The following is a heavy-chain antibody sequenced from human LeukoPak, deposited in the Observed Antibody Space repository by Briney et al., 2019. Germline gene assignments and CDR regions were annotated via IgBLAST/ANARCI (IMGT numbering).Heavy chain of an antibody. CDR2: INHSGST. CDR3: ASSFDWLLSEKKSNWFDP. Sequence: PSETLSLTCTVSGGSISSYYWSWIRQPPGKGLEWIGEINHSGSTNYNPSLKSRVTLSVDTSKNQFSLKLSSVTAADTAVYYCASSFDWLLSEKKSNWFDPWGQGTLVSVSS. V-gene: IGHV4-34*01. CDR1: GGSISSYY. J-gene: IGHJ5*02. D-gene: IGHD3-9*01.